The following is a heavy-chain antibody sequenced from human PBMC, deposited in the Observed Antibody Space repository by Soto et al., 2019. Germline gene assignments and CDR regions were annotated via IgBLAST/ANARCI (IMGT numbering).Heavy chain of an antibody. CDR3: ARLGGYYQAFDQ. Sequence: SETLSLTCAVSGGSISSGGYSWSWIRQPPGKGLEWIGYMYHSGSTYYNPSLKSRVTISIDTSKNQFSLNLTSVTAADTAVYYCARLGGYYQAFDQWGQGSLVTVSS. CDR2: MYHSGST. J-gene: IGHJ4*02. D-gene: IGHD3-22*01. CDR1: GGSISSGGYS. V-gene: IGHV4-30-2*01.